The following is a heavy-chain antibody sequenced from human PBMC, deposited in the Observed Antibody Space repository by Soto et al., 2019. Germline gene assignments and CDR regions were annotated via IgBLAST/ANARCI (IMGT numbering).Heavy chain of an antibody. D-gene: IGHD5-12*01. CDR2: IIPIFGTS. J-gene: IGHJ5*02. CDR1: GGTFSNYA. CDR3: ASRPRNGYNT. Sequence: QVQLVQSGAELKKPGSSVKVSCKSSGGTFSNYAITWVRQAPGQGLEWMGGIIPIFGTSNYAQKVQGRVTFTADESITTTYMELSSLKSEDTAVYYCASRPRNGYNTWGQGTLVTVSS. V-gene: IGHV1-69*01.